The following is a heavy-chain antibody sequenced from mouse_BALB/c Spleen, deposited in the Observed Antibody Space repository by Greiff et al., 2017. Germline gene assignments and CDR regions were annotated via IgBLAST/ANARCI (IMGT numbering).Heavy chain of an antibody. J-gene: IGHJ1*01. CDR2: ISDGGSYT. Sequence: EVQLVESGGGLVKPGGSLKLSCAASGFSFSDYYMYWVRQTPGKRLEWVATISDGGSYTYYPDSVKGRFTIAKDNTNNNLYMQMSSLKSEDPAMYDCARDCCGSPYWYFDDWGEGTTVTVSS. CDR3: ARDCCGSPYWYFDD. D-gene: IGHD1-1*01. CDR1: GFSFSDYY. V-gene: IGHV5-4*02.